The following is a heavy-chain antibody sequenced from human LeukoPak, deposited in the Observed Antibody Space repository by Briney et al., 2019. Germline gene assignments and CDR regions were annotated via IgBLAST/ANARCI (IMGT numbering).Heavy chain of an antibody. Sequence: GGSLRLYCAASGFTFSSYSMNWVRQAPGKGLEWVSSISSSSSYIYYADSVKGRFTISRDNAKNSLYLQMNSLRAEDTAVYYCARGRVAAMGWFDPWGQGTLVTVSS. J-gene: IGHJ5*02. D-gene: IGHD2-2*01. CDR1: GFTFSSYS. CDR2: ISSSSSYI. V-gene: IGHV3-21*01. CDR3: ARGRVAAMGWFDP.